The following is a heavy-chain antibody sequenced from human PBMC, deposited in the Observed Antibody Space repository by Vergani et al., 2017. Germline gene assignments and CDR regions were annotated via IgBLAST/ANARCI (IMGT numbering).Heavy chain of an antibody. CDR3: AKDEGGYYYDSSGDDAFDI. CDR1: GFTFSSYA. J-gene: IGHJ3*02. CDR2: ISGSGGST. D-gene: IGHD3-22*01. Sequence: EVQLLESGGGLVQPGGSLRLSCAASGFTFSSYAMSWVRQAPGKGLEWVSAISGSGGSTYYADSVKGRFTISRDNSKNTLYLQMNSLRAEDTAVYYCAKDEGGYYYDSSGDDAFDIWGQGTMVTVSS. V-gene: IGHV3-23*01.